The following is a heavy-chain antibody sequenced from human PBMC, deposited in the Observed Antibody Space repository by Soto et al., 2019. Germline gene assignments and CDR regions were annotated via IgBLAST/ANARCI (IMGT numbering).Heavy chain of an antibody. Sequence: WVRQMPGKGLEWIGYIYHSGSTYYNPSLKSRVTISVDRSKNQFSLKLSSVTAADTAVYYCARDDYWGQGTLVTVSS. J-gene: IGHJ4*02. V-gene: IGHV4-30-2*01. CDR3: ARDDY. CDR2: IYHSGST.